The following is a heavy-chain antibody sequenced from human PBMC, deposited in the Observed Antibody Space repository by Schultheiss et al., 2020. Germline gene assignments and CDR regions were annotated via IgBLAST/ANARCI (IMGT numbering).Heavy chain of an antibody. V-gene: IGHV1-2*02. CDR2: VNPNSGGT. CDR1: GYTFIDYY. J-gene: IGHJ5*02. CDR3: ARDMAVLMVRPTWWFDP. Sequence: ASVKVSCTASGYTFIDYYMHWVRQAPGQGLEWLGWVNPNSGGTSYAQKFQGRVTMTRDTSISTAYMELSSLRSEDTAVYYCARDMAVLMVRPTWWFDPWGQGTLVTVSS. D-gene: IGHD2-8*01.